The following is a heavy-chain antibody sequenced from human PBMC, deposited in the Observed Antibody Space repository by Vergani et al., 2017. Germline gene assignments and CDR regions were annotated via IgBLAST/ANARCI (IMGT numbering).Heavy chain of an antibody. CDR1: GASISSYF. D-gene: IGHD2-15*01. J-gene: IGHJ5*02. CDR3: TRHWAVVAANNWFDP. V-gene: IGHV4-4*07. CDR2: VHTDGTA. Sequence: VQLQESGPGLLKPSETLSLTCSVSGASISSYFWSWIRQPAGKGLEWLGRVHTDGTAYYNPSLRTRVRLSEDLSQSQFSLKLSSVTAADTAVYYCTRHWAVVAANNWFDPWGQGTLVTVSS.